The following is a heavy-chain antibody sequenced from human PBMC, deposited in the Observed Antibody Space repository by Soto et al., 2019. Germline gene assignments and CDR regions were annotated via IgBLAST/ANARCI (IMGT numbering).Heavy chain of an antibody. V-gene: IGHV4-34*01. CDR2: INHSGRT. Sequence: QVQLQQWGAGLLKPSETLSLTCAVYGGSFSGYYWSWIRQPPGKGLEWIGEINHSGRTNYNPSLKSRVTISVDTSKNQFSLKLSSVTAADTAVYYCARDRLRDFPVDYWGQCTLVTVSS. D-gene: IGHD3-9*01. CDR1: GGSFSGYY. J-gene: IGHJ4*02. CDR3: ARDRLRDFPVDY.